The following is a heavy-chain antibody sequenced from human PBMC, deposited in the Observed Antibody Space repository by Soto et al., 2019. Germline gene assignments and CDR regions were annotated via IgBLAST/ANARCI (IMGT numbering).Heavy chain of an antibody. J-gene: IGHJ4*02. CDR2: ISHLETT. CDR3: ARLAVATIVFEFEDDFDY. Sequence: PGKGLEWLGYISHLETTYYNPSLKSRVTISVDTSKNQFSLKLSSVTAADTAVYYCARLAVATIVFEFEDDFDYWGQGTLVTVSS. D-gene: IGHD5-12*01. V-gene: IGHV4-30-2*04.